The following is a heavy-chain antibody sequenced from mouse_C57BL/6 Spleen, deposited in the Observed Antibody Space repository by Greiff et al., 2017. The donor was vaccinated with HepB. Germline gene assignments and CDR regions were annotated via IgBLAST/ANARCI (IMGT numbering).Heavy chain of an antibody. V-gene: IGHV1-52*01. CDR2: IDPSDSET. J-gene: IGHJ4*01. Sequence: QVQLQQPGAELVRPGSSVKLSCKASGYTFTSYWMHWVKQRPIQGLEWIGNIDPSDSETHYNQKFKDKATLTVDKSSSTANMQLSSLTSEDSAVYYCAREAHYGNYGGSLDYWGQGTSVTVSS. D-gene: IGHD2-1*01. CDR1: GYTFTSYW. CDR3: AREAHYGNYGGSLDY.